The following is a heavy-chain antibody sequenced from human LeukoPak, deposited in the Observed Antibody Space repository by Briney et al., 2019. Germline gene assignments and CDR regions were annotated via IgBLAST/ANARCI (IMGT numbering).Heavy chain of an antibody. Sequence: GGSLRLSCAASGFTFSSYSMNWVRQAPGKGLEGGSSISSSSSYIYYADSVKGRFPISRDNAKNSLYLQMNSLRAEDTAVYCCARELFRLGLGSTNGPAGYWGQGTLVTVSS. CDR1: GFTFSSYS. J-gene: IGHJ4*02. V-gene: IGHV3-21*01. D-gene: IGHD3-10*01. CDR2: ISSSSSYI. CDR3: ARELFRLGLGSTNGPAGY.